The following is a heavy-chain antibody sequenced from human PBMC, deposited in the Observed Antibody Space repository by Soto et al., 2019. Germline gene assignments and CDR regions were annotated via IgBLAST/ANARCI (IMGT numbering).Heavy chain of an antibody. Sequence: EVQLVESGGGLIQPGGSLRLSCAASGFTVSSNYMSWVRQAPGKGLEWFSVIYSAGNTYYADSVRGRFTISRDNSKNTVYLQLNSMRAEDTAVYYCASGHDYDSSGGYFFDSWGQGTLVTVSS. CDR2: IYSAGNT. CDR3: ASGHDYDSSGGYFFDS. D-gene: IGHD3-22*01. V-gene: IGHV3-53*01. J-gene: IGHJ4*02. CDR1: GFTVSSNY.